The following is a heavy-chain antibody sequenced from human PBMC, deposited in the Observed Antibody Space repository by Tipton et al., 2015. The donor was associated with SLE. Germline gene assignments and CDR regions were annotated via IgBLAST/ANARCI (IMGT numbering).Heavy chain of an antibody. D-gene: IGHD3-10*01. J-gene: IGHJ4*02. V-gene: IGHV3-23*01. Sequence: GSLRLSCAASGFTFSTVAMTWVRQAPGKGLEWVSSLSHNGDSTYYAASVKGRFTISRDKATNSLYLQMNSLRSEDTALYYCARGGFYPGSGNQYYFDSWGQGTLVTVSS. CDR2: LSHNGDST. CDR3: ARGGFYPGSGNQYYFDS. CDR1: GFTFSTVA.